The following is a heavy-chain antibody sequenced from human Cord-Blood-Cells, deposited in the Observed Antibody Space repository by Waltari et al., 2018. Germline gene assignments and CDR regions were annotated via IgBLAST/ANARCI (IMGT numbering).Heavy chain of an antibody. J-gene: IGHJ4*02. CDR2: ISGSGGST. D-gene: IGHD1-1*01. Sequence: EVQLVESGGGLVQPGGSLRISCEAYGFTFSSFAISWVRQAPGKGLEWVSAISGSGGSTYYADSVKGRFTISRDNSKNTLYLQMNSLRAEDTAVYYCAILDWRCYYFDYWGQGTLVTVSS. V-gene: IGHV3-23*04. CDR1: GFTFSSFA. CDR3: AILDWRCYYFDY.